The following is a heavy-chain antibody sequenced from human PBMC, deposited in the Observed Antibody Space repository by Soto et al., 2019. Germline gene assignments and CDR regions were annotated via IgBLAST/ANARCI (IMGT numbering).Heavy chain of an antibody. V-gene: IGHV1-69*12. Sequence: QVQLVQSGAEVKKPGSSVKVSCKASGGTFSSYAISWVRQASGQGLEWMGGIIPIFGTANYAQKFQGRVTITADESTSTAYMELSSLTSEDTAVYYCARGGYCNSTSCYPNYYYYGMDVWGQGTTVTVSS. CDR2: IIPIFGTA. CDR3: ARGGYCNSTSCYPNYYYYGMDV. J-gene: IGHJ6*02. D-gene: IGHD2-2*01. CDR1: GGTFSSYA.